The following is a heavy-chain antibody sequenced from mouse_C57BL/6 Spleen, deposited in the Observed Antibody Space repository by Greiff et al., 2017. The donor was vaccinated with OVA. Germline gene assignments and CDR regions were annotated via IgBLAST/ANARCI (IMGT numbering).Heavy chain of an antibody. CDR1: GYSITSGYY. Sequence: EVKLMESGPGLVKPSQSLSLTCSVTGYSITSGYYWNWIRQFPGNKLEWMGYISYDGSNNYNPSLKNRISITRDTSKNQFFLKLNSVTTEDTATYYCARGVGQLRPDYYFDYWGQGTTLTVSS. J-gene: IGHJ2*01. V-gene: IGHV3-6*01. D-gene: IGHD3-2*02. CDR2: ISYDGSN. CDR3: ARGVGQLRPDYYFDY.